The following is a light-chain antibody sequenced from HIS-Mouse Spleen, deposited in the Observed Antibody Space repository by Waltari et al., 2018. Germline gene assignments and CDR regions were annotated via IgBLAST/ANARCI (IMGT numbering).Light chain of an antibody. CDR3: AAWDDSLSGWV. Sequence: QSVLTQPPSASGTPGQRVTISCSGSSSNIGSNYVYWYQQLPGTAPKLLIYRNNRRPSGVPDRFSGSKSGTSASLAISWLRSEDEADYYCAAWDDSLSGWVFGGGTKLTVL. J-gene: IGLJ3*02. CDR1: SSNIGSNY. V-gene: IGLV1-47*01. CDR2: RNN.